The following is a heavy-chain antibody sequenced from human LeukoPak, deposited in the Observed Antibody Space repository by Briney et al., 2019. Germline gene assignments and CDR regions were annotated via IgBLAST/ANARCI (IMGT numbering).Heavy chain of an antibody. D-gene: IGHD3-10*01. J-gene: IGHJ3*02. V-gene: IGHV3-23*01. Sequence: QTGGSLRLSCAASGFTFSSYAMSWVRQAPGKGLEWVSAISGSGGSTYYADSVKGRFTISRDNSKNTLYLQMNSLRAEDTAVYYCAKDWAYYGSGSYGAFDIWGQGTMVTVSS. CDR1: GFTFSSYA. CDR2: ISGSGGST. CDR3: AKDWAYYGSGSYGAFDI.